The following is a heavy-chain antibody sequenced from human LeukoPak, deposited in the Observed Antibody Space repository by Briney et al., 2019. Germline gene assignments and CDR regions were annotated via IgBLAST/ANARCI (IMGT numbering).Heavy chain of an antibody. CDR3: ARGDYYGSGSYRDWFDP. CDR1: GGSISSGGYS. Sequence: PSQTLSLTCAVSGGSISSGGYSWSWMRPPPGKGLEWIGYIYHSGSTYYTPSLKSRVTISVDRSKTQFSLKLSSMPAADTAVYYCARGDYYGSGSYRDWFDPWGQGTLVTVSS. CDR2: IYHSGST. J-gene: IGHJ5*02. V-gene: IGHV4-30-2*01. D-gene: IGHD3-10*01.